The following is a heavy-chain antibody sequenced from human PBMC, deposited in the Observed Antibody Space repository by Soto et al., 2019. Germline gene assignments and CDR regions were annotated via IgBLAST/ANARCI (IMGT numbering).Heavy chain of an antibody. CDR2: MNPNSGKT. Sequence: ASVKSCKASGYTFTSYDINWVRQATGQGLEWMGWMNPNSGKTGYAQKFQGRVTMTRNTSISTAYMELSSLRSEDTAVYYCARPNDYGDYVDAFDIWGQGTMVTVSS. J-gene: IGHJ3*02. CDR1: GYTFTSYD. D-gene: IGHD4-17*01. V-gene: IGHV1-8*01. CDR3: ARPNDYGDYVDAFDI.